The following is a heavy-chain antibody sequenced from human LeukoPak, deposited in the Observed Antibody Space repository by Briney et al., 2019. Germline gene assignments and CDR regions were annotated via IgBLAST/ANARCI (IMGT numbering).Heavy chain of an antibody. CDR1: GFTFSSYS. V-gene: IGHV3-48*01. D-gene: IGHD3-22*01. J-gene: IGHJ4*02. CDR3: AIRYYDSSGYPYYFDY. Sequence: GGSLRLSCAASGFTFSSYSMNWVRQAPGKGLEWVSYISSSSSTIYYADSVKGRFTISRDNSKNTLYLQMGSLRAKDMAVYYCAIRYYDSSGYPYYFDYWGQGTLVTVSS. CDR2: ISSSSSTI.